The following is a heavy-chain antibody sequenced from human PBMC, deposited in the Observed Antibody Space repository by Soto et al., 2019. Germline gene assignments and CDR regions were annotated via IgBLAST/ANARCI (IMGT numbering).Heavy chain of an antibody. V-gene: IGHV4-39*01. CDR3: TALASGHFDS. CDR1: GGSISSPSYN. D-gene: IGHD2-8*02. Sequence: QLRESGPGLLKPSETLSLTCTVSGGSISSPSYNWGWVRQPPGKGPEWIGTIVYSGTTQYNPSRRSRLAVSVDTSKSQVSLTLTSVTAADTSVYYCTALASGHFDSWGQGAQVTVSS. J-gene: IGHJ4*02. CDR2: IVYSGTT.